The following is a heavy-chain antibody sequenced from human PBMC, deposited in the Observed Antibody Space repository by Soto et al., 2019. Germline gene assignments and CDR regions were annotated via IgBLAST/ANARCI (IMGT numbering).Heavy chain of an antibody. D-gene: IGHD4-4*01. CDR1: GFTFSSYT. V-gene: IGHV3-30-3*01. J-gene: IGHJ4*02. Sequence: VHLVESGGGVVQPGRSLRLSCAASGFTFSSYTMHWVRQAPGKGLEWVAVISYGGSNEHYADSVKGRFTISRDNSENTLYLQMNSLRAEDTAVYYCAREPYDGYNDYTLEYWGQGTLLTVSS. CDR3: AREPYDGYNDYTLEY. CDR2: ISYGGSNE.